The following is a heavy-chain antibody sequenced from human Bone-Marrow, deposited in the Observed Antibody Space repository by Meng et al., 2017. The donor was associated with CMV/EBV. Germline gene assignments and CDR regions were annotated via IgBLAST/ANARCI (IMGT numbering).Heavy chain of an antibody. CDR3: ARVNRGGSSSFGRAGGYYYYGMDV. V-gene: IGHV3-48*03. Sequence: GGSLRLSCAASGVTFSSYEMNWVRQAPGKGLEWVSYISSSGSTIYYADSVKGRFTITRDNAKNSRYLQMNSLRAEDTAVYYCARVNRGGSSSFGRAGGYYYYGMDVWGQGTTVTVSS. J-gene: IGHJ6*02. D-gene: IGHD6-6*01. CDR2: ISSSGSTI. CDR1: GVTFSSYE.